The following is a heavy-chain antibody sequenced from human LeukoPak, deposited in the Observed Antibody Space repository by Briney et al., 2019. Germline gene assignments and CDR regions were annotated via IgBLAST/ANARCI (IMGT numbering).Heavy chain of an antibody. D-gene: IGHD3-16*02. CDR1: GFTFSSYG. V-gene: IGHV3-23*01. CDR3: AKPPQPYRDAPYNWFDP. Sequence: GGTLRLSCAASGFTFSSYGMSWVRQAPGKGLEWVSAISGSGGSTYYADSVKGRFTISRDNSKNTLYLQMNSLRAEDTAVYYCAKPPQPYRDAPYNWFDPWGQGTLVTVSS. CDR2: ISGSGGST. J-gene: IGHJ5*02.